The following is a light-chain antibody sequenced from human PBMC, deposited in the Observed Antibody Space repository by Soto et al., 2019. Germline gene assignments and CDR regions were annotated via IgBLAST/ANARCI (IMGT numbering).Light chain of an antibody. CDR1: QSVTND. V-gene: IGKV3-15*01. J-gene: IGKJ4*01. CDR3: QQHKIWPLT. CDR2: AAS. Sequence: EIVMTQSPATLSSSPGERATLSCRASQSVTNDLVWYQHKPGQAPRLLIYAASTRATGIPARFSGSGSGTAFTLTISRLQSGDFAVYYCQQHKIWPLTFGGGTKVEIE.